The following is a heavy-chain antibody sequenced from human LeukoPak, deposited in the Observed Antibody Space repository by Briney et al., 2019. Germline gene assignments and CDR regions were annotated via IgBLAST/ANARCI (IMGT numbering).Heavy chain of an antibody. V-gene: IGHV3-74*01. D-gene: IGHD3-16*02. CDR3: TTPTTFGGVIVTNDY. Sequence: PGGSLRLSCAASGFTFSNYWMHWVRQAPGKGLVWVSRINSNGSSTNYADSVKGRFTISRDNAKNTLYLQMNSLKTEDTAVYYCTTPTTFGGVIVTNDYWGQGTLVTVSS. CDR1: GFTFSNYW. CDR2: INSNGSST. J-gene: IGHJ4*02.